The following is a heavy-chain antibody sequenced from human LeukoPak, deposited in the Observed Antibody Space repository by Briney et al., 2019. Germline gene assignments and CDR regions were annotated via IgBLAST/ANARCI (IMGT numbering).Heavy chain of an antibody. V-gene: IGHV4-39*07. CDR3: ARAGYGDSDFDY. D-gene: IGHD4-17*01. CDR2: IYYSGST. Sequence: SETLSLTCTVSGGSISSSSYYWGWIRQPPGKGLEWIGSIYYSGSTYYNPSLKSRVTISVDTSKNQFSLKLSSVPAADTAVYYCARAGYGDSDFDYWGQGTLVTVSS. CDR1: GGSISSSSYY. J-gene: IGHJ4*02.